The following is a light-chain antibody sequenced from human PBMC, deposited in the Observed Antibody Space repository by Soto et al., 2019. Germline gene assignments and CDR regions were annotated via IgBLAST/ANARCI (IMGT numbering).Light chain of an antibody. V-gene: IGLV2-14*03. J-gene: IGLJ1*01. Sequence: QSVLTQPASVSGSPGQSITISCTGTSSDVGAYDYVSWYQQHPDKAPKLMIYEVSHRPSGVSNRFYGSKSVNTATMTITKLRAEDEAVYYCISYTRRSTRAFGPGPKFPLL. CDR1: SSDVGAYDY. CDR3: ISYTRRSTRA. CDR2: EVS.